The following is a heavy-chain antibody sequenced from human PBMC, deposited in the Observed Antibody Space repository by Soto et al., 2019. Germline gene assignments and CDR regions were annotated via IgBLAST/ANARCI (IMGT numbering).Heavy chain of an antibody. J-gene: IGHJ4*02. CDR1: GLTFSSYA. CDR2: ISGSGGGT. Sequence: EVQLLESGGGLVQPGGSLRLSCAASGLTFSSYAMSWVRQAPGKGLEWVSAISGSGGGTYYADSVKGRFTISRDNSKNTLWLQMNSLRAEDTAVYFCGWGEVTSGRSRRYFDYRGQGTLVAVSS. CDR3: GWGEVTSGRSRRYFDY. V-gene: IGHV3-23*01. D-gene: IGHD3-16*01.